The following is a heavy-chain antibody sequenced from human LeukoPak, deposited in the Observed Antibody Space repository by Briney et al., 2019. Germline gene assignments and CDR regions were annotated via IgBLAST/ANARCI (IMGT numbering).Heavy chain of an antibody. J-gene: IGHJ4*02. CDR1: GGSISSSSYY. CDR3: ARMPYYYDSSGYNQNFDY. CDR2: IYYSGST. V-gene: IGHV4-39*07. Sequence: SETLSLTCTVSGGSISSSSYYWGWIRQPPGKGLEWIGSIYYSGSTYYNPSLKSRVTISVDTSKNQFSLKLSSVTAADTAVYYCARMPYYYDSSGYNQNFDYWGQGTLVTVSS. D-gene: IGHD3-22*01.